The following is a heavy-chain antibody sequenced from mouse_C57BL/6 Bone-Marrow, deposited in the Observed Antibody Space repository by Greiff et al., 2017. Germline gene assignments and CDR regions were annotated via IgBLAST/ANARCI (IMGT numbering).Heavy chain of an antibody. J-gene: IGHJ3*01. CDR1: GFTFTDYY. Sequence: EVMLVESGPVLVKPGPSVKISCKASGFTFTDYYMHWVKQSHGQSLEWIGRVYPYNGGTSYNQKFQGKATLTVVTSSSTAYMELNSLTSEDSAVYYCASGYSNSFAYWGQGTLVTVSA. CDR3: ASGYSNSFAY. D-gene: IGHD2-5*01. V-gene: IGHV1-36*01. CDR2: VYPYNGGT.